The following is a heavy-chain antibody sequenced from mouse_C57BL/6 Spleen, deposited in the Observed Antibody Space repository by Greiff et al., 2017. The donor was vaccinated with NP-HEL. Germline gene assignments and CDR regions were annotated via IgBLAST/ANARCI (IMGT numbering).Heavy chain of an antibody. Sequence: VQLQQSGPELVKPGASVKISCKASGYSFTDYNMNWVKQSNGKSLEWIGVFNPNYGTTSYNQKFKGKATLTVDQSSSTAYMQLNSLTSEDSAVYYCAGWYYGNSWYFDVWGTGTTVTVSS. CDR1: GYSFTDYN. CDR2: FNPNYGTT. V-gene: IGHV1-39*01. D-gene: IGHD2-1*01. J-gene: IGHJ1*03. CDR3: AGWYYGNSWYFDV.